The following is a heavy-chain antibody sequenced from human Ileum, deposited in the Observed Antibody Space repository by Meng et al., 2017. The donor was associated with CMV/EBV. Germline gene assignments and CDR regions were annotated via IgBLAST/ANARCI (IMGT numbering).Heavy chain of an antibody. V-gene: IGHV3-23*01. CDR3: ARDPRECVSCSNSEYFQH. J-gene: IGHJ1*01. CDR2: ISGSGVNT. CDR1: TFSTYA. Sequence: TFSTYAMSWVRQAPGKGLEWVSAISGSGVNTYYADSVKGRFTISRDNSKNTLYLQMNSLRAEDTAVYYCARDPRECVSCSNSEYFQHWGQGTLVTVSS. D-gene: IGHD2-2*01.